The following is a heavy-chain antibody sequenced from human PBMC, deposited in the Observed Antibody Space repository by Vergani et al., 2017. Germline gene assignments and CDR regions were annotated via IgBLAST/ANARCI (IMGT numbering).Heavy chain of an antibody. D-gene: IGHD6-19*01. CDR2: IYYSGST. V-gene: IGHV4-39*01. Sequence: QLQLQESGPGLVKPSETLSLTCTVSGGSISSSSYYWGWIRQPPGKGLGWIGSIYYSGSTYYNPSLKSRVTISVDTSKNQFSLKLSSVTAADTAVYYCARRGRNSSGWYGGGFFDYWGQGTLVTVSS. CDR1: GGSISSSSYY. CDR3: ARRGRNSSGWYGGGFFDY. J-gene: IGHJ4*02.